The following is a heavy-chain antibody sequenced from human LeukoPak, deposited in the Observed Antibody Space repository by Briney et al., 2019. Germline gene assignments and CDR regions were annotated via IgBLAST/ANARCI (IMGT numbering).Heavy chain of an antibody. Sequence: SSETLSLTCAVYGGSFSGYYWSWIRQPPGKGLEWIGEINHSGSTNYNPSLKSRVTISVDTSKNQFSLKLSSVTAADTAVYYCARSYYDSSGHYDDAFDIWGQGTMVTVSS. CDR3: ARSYYDSSGHYDDAFDI. CDR2: INHSGST. J-gene: IGHJ3*02. D-gene: IGHD3-22*01. CDR1: GGSFSGYY. V-gene: IGHV4-34*01.